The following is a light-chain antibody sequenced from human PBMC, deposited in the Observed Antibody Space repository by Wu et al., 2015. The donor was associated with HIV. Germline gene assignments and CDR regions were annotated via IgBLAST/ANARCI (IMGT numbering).Light chain of an antibody. CDR2: GAS. V-gene: IGKV3-20*01. CDR1: QSLSTNY. J-gene: IGKJ2*02. CDR3: QHYDRSSLCT. Sequence: EIVLTQSPGTLSLSPGERATLSCRASQSLSTNYLTWYQHKPGQAPRLLIYGASSRATGIPDRFSGSGSGTDFTLTISRLEPEDFAVYYCQHYDRSSLCTFGQGTKLEIK.